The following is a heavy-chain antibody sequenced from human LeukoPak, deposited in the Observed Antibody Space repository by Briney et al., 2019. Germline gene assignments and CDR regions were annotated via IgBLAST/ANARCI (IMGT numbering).Heavy chain of an antibody. Sequence: GGSLRLSCAASGFTFSSYAMSWVRQAPGKGLEWVSAISGSGGSTYYADSVKGRFTISRDNSKNTLYLQMNSLRAEDTAVYYCAKAAVYALAAPALFDYWGQGTLVTVSS. CDR3: AKAAVYALAAPALFDY. V-gene: IGHV3-23*01. CDR1: GFTFSSYA. CDR2: ISGSGGST. J-gene: IGHJ4*02. D-gene: IGHD2-8*01.